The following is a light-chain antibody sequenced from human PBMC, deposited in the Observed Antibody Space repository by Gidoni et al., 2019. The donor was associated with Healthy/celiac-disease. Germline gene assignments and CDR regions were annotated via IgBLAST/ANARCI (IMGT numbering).Light chain of an antibody. Sequence: DVVRTQSPDSLAVSLGERATINCKSSKSVLYSSNNKNYLAWYQQKPGQHPKLLIYWASTRESGVPDRFSGSGSGTDFTLTISSLQAEDVAVYYCQQYYSTPLTFGGGTKVEIK. J-gene: IGKJ4*01. CDR1: KSVLYSSNNKNY. CDR3: QQYYSTPLT. CDR2: WAS. V-gene: IGKV4-1*01.